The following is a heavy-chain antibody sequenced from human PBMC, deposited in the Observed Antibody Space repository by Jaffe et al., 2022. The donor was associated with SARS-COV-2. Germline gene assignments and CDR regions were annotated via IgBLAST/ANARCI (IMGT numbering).Heavy chain of an antibody. CDR2: ITPGVSAM. Sequence: EVQLVESGGGLVQSGGSLRLSCAASGFSFSSYSMTWVRQAPGKGLEWLSYITPGVSAMYYADSVKGRFTISRDDAKNSLYLQMSSLRDEDTAVYYCARDRDWSFDSWGQGTLVTVSS. CDR1: GFSFSSYS. V-gene: IGHV3-48*02. J-gene: IGHJ4*02. CDR3: ARDRDWSFDS. D-gene: IGHD2-21*01.